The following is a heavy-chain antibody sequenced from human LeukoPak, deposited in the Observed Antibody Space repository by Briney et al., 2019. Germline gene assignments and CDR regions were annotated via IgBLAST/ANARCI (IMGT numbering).Heavy chain of an antibody. CDR1: GFTFDDYA. V-gene: IGHV3-9*01. D-gene: IGHD3-22*01. Sequence: GGSLRLSCAASGFTFDDYAMHWVRQAPGKGLEWVSGISWNSGSIGYADSVKGRFTISRDNAKSSLYLQMNSLRAEDTALYYCAKDSMPYYYDSSGYSENWFDPWGQGTLVTVSS. CDR3: AKDSMPYYYDSSGYSENWFDP. J-gene: IGHJ5*02. CDR2: ISWNSGSI.